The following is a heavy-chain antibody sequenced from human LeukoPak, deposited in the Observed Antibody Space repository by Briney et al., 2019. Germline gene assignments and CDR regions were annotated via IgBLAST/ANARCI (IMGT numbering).Heavy chain of an antibody. V-gene: IGHV3-23*01. CDR3: AKGNVLRFLEWLPLDWFDP. CDR2: ISGSGGST. J-gene: IGHJ5*02. D-gene: IGHD3-3*01. Sequence: QPGGSLRLSCAASRFTFSSYGMHWVRQAPGKGLEWVSAISGSGGSTYYADSVKGRFTISRDNSKNTLYLQMNSLRAEDTAVYYCAKGNVLRFLEWLPLDWFDPWGQGTLVTVSS. CDR1: RFTFSSYG.